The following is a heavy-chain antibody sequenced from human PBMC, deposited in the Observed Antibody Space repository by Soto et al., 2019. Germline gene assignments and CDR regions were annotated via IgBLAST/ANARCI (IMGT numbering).Heavy chain of an antibody. Sequence: EVQLLESGGGLVRFGGSLRLSCAATGFTFSNYAMSWVRKAPGKGLEWVSALSGSGDSTYYADSVKGRFTISRDNSKNTLYLQMNSLRAEDTAVYYCAKAEYEYVWGSSASWYWGQGTLVTVSS. CDR3: AKAEYEYVWGSSASWY. D-gene: IGHD3-16*01. J-gene: IGHJ4*02. V-gene: IGHV3-23*01. CDR2: LSGSGDST. CDR1: GFTFSNYA.